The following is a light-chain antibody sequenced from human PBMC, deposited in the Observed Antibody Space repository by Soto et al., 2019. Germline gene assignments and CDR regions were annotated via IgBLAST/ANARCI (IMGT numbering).Light chain of an antibody. J-gene: IGKJ1*01. CDR2: DAS. V-gene: IGKV3-20*01. Sequence: IVLAQSPGTPSLSPGERATLSCRASQSVSSNYLAWYQQKPGQAPRLLIYDASSRATGIPDRFSGSGSGTDFTLTISRLEPEDFAVYYCQQYGNSPPWTFGQGTKVDIK. CDR3: QQYGNSPPWT. CDR1: QSVSSNY.